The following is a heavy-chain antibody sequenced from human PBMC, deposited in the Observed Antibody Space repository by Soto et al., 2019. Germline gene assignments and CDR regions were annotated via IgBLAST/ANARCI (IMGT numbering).Heavy chain of an antibody. J-gene: IGHJ6*02. CDR3: AREGIAAAIDHYYYYGMDV. D-gene: IGHD6-25*01. Sequence: EVQLVESGGGLVQPGGSLRLSCAASGFTFSSYEMNWVRQAQGKGLEWVSYIISSGRTIYYADSVKGRFTISRDNAKNSLYLQMNSLRAEDTAVYYCAREGIAAAIDHYYYYGMDVWGQGTTVTVSS. V-gene: IGHV3-48*03. CDR2: IISSGRTI. CDR1: GFTFSSYE.